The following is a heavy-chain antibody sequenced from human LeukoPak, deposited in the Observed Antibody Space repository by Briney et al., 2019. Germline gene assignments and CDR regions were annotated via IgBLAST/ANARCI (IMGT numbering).Heavy chain of an antibody. CDR2: IYSGGST. V-gene: IGHV3-66*01. CDR3: AREPSGGLGIDY. D-gene: IGHD3-16*01. Sequence: GGSLRLSCAASGFSFSTYGMHWVRQAPGKGLEWVSVIYSGGSTYYADSVKGRFTISRDNSKNTLYLQMNSLRAEDTAVYYCAREPSGGLGIDYWGQGTLVTVSS. CDR1: GFSFSTYG. J-gene: IGHJ4*02.